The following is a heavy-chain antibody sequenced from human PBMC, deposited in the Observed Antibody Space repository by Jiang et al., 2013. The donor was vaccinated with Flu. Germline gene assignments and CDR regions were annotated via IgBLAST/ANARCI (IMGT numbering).Heavy chain of an antibody. D-gene: IGHD5/OR15-5a*01. Sequence: GSTYYADSVKGRFTRYSRDNSKNTLYLQMNSLRAEDTAVYYCAKEKDGDLSVGDAFDIWGQGTMVTVSS. V-gene: IGHV3-23*01. J-gene: IGHJ3*02. CDR3: AKEKDGDLSVGDAFDI. CDR2: GST.